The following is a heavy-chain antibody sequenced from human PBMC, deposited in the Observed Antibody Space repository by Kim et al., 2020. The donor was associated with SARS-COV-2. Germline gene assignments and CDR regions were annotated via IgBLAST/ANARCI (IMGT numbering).Heavy chain of an antibody. D-gene: IGHD6-19*01. V-gene: IGHV3-30*01. Sequence: DSGKGRFTVSRANSQNTLFLQIDSLRAEDTAVYYCAREGHSSGRAGSFDYWGQGTLVTVSS. CDR3: AREGHSSGRAGSFDY. J-gene: IGHJ4*02.